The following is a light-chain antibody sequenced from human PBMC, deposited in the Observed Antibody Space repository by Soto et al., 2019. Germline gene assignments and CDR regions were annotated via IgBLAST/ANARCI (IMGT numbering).Light chain of an antibody. V-gene: IGLV2-14*01. CDR3: SSYTNGGTSV. CDR1: SSDVGGYNY. Sequence: QSVLTQPASVSGSPGQAITIFCTGTSSDVGGYNYVSWYQQYPGKAPKLMIYDVSSRPSGVSNRFSGSKSGNTASLTISGLQAEDEADYYCSSYTNGGTSVFGTGTKVTVL. J-gene: IGLJ1*01. CDR2: DVS.